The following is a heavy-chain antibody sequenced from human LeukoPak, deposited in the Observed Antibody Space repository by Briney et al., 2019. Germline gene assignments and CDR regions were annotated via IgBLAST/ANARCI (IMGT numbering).Heavy chain of an antibody. CDR3: AGGHIVATISDAFDI. J-gene: IGHJ3*02. CDR2: ISSSSSYI. Sequence: GGSLRLPCAASGFTFSSYSMNWVRQAPGKGLEWVSSISSSSSYIYYADSVKGRFTISRDNAKNSLYLQMNSLRAEDTAVYYCAGGHIVATISDAFDIWGQGTMVTVSS. D-gene: IGHD5-12*01. CDR1: GFTFSSYS. V-gene: IGHV3-21*01.